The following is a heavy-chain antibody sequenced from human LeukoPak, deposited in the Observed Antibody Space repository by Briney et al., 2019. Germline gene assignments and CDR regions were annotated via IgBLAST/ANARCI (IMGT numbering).Heavy chain of an antibody. D-gene: IGHD3-22*01. J-gene: IGHJ4*02. V-gene: IGHV3-30-3*01. Sequence: GGSLRLSCAASGFTFSSYAMHWVRQAPGKGLEWVAVISHDGSNKYYADSVKGRFTISRDNSKNTLYLQMNSLRAEDTAVYYCARDYDSSGYSIFFWGQGTLVTVSS. CDR2: ISHDGSNK. CDR3: ARDYDSSGYSIFF. CDR1: GFTFSSYA.